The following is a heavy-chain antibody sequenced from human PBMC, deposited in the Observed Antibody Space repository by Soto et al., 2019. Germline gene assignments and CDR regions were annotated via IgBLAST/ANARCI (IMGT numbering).Heavy chain of an antibody. J-gene: IGHJ6*03. D-gene: IGHD6-13*01. V-gene: IGHV3-53*04. CDR3: ARAAAGSFTYYYYMDV. CDR2: IYSGGRT. CDR1: GFTVSSNY. Sequence: EVQLVESGGGLVQPGGSLRLSCAASGFTVSSNYMSWVRQAPGKGLEWVSVIYSGGRTYYADSVKGRFTISRHNSKNTLYLQMNSLRAEDTAVYYCARAAAGSFTYYYYMDVWGKGTTVTVSS.